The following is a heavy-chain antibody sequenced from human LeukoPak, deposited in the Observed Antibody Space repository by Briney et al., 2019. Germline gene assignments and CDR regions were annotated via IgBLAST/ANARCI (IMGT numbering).Heavy chain of an antibody. CDR3: ARDQSYGFDY. V-gene: IGHV3-48*02. CDR2: ISGSSGTI. D-gene: IGHD1-26*01. Sequence: GGSLRLSCAASGFTFSSYSMNWVRQPPGKGLEWVSYISGSSGTISYADSVKGRFTISRDNAKNSLYLQMNSLRDEDTAVYYCARDQSYGFDYWGQGTLVTVSS. CDR1: GFTFSSYS. J-gene: IGHJ4*02.